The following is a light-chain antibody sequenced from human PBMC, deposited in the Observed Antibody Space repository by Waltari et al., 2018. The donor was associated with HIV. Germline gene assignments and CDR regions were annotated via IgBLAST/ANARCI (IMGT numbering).Light chain of an antibody. J-gene: IGLJ1*01. V-gene: IGLV2-14*03. CDR1: STDVGGSNS. CDR2: DVT. CDR3: CSYTSSITGRV. Sequence: QSALTPPASVSGSPGQSITISSTRTSTDVGGSNSVSWYQQYPGKAPKLIIYDVTNRPSGVSNRFSGSKSGNTASLTISGLQAEDEADYYCCSYTSSITGRVFGTGTKVTVL.